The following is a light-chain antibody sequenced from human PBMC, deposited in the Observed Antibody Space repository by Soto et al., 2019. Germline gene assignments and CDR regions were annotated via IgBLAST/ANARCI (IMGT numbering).Light chain of an antibody. V-gene: IGKV3-20*01. J-gene: IGKJ1*01. CDR1: QSISSSY. CDR2: GAS. CDR3: QQYGSSPRT. Sequence: EIVLTQSPGTLSLSPGERATLSCRASQSISSSYLAWYLQKPGQAPRLLIYGASSRASGTPDRFSGSGSGTDFTLTISRLEPEDFAVYYCQQYGSSPRTFGQGTKVDIK.